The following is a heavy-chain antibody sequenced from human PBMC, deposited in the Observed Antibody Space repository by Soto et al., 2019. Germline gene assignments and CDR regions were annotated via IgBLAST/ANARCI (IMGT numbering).Heavy chain of an antibody. CDR3: ARATIVVKPYYYMDV. Sequence: QAQLMQSGGEVKRPGASVRVSCKVSGYDFNSYDITWVRQAPGRGLEWMGWISGYNGNTDYAQRFQGRVTLTVDTPTSTAYMELRSLTSDDTAVYFCARATIVVKPYYYMDVWGKGTTVTVSS. D-gene: IGHD2-15*01. CDR1: GYDFNSYD. J-gene: IGHJ6*03. V-gene: IGHV1-18*04. CDR2: ISGYNGNT.